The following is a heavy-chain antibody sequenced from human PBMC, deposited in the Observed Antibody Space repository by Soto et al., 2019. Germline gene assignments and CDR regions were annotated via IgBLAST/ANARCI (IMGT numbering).Heavy chain of an antibody. Sequence: PGGSLRLSCTASGFAFSQYGMSWVRQAPGKGLECVSSIRSFDYRTNYADSVKGRFTISRDNSKSTLSLQMNSLRAEDTAVYYCAKDVERGWYEASDYWGPGTLVTFYS. CDR3: AKDVERGWYEASDY. V-gene: IGHV3-23*01. CDR2: IRSFDYRT. CDR1: GFAFSQYG. D-gene: IGHD6-19*01. J-gene: IGHJ4*02.